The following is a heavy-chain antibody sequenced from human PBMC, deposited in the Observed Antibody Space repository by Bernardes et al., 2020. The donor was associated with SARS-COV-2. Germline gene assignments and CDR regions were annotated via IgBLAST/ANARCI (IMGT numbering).Heavy chain of an antibody. CDR1: GFTFSSYS. V-gene: IGHV3-21*06. CDR2: ISDAGDST. CDR3: AREIDIPVGGKFRPPDY. J-gene: IGHJ4*02. D-gene: IGHD1-26*01. Sequence: VGSLILSCAASGFTFSSYSFKWVRQAPGQGPEWVSSISDAGDSTTYADSMKGRFTISRDNAKNLLYLQMNSLRVEDTAVYYCAREIDIPVGGKFRPPDYWGLGTRVTVA.